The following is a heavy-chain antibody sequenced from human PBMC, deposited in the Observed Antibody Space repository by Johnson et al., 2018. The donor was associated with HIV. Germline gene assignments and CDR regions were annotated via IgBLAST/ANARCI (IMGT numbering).Heavy chain of an antibody. J-gene: IGHJ3*02. CDR3: ARELQLSSDAFDI. Sequence: QVQLVESGGGLVQPGGSLRLSCAASGFTFSSYAMHWVRQAPGKGLEWVAVISYDGSNKYYADSVKGRFTISRDNSKNTLYLQMNSLRAEDTAVYYCARELQLSSDAFDIWGQGTMVTVSS. D-gene: IGHD5-24*01. CDR2: ISYDGSNK. CDR1: GFTFSSYA. V-gene: IGHV3-30-3*01.